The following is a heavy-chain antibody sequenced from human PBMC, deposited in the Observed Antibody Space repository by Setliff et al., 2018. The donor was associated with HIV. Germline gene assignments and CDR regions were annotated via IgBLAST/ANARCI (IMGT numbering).Heavy chain of an antibody. Sequence: ASEKVSCKASGYTFTGYYMHWVRQAPGQGLEGMGIINPAVNPTNYAQKLQGRVTMTTDTSTSTAYMELSSLRSEDTAVYYCAADRSWEEGCIGDNCYRGYTRFDPWGQGTMVTVSS. CDR3: AADRSWEEGCIGDNCYRGYTRFDP. CDR1: GYTFTGYY. CDR2: INPAVNPT. J-gene: IGHJ5*02. D-gene: IGHD2-15*01. V-gene: IGHV1-46*01.